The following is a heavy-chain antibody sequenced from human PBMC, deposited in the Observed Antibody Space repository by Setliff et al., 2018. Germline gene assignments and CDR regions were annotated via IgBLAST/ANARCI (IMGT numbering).Heavy chain of an antibody. CDR1: GFTFSSYA. Sequence: AGGSLRLSCAASGFTFSSYAMHWVRQAPGKGLEWVAVISYDGSNKYYADSVKGRFTISRDNSKNTLYLQMNSLRGEDTAVYHCTRDQDYYGMDVWGQGTTVTVSS. CDR2: ISYDGSNK. V-gene: IGHV3-30-3*01. J-gene: IGHJ6*02. CDR3: TRDQDYYGMDV.